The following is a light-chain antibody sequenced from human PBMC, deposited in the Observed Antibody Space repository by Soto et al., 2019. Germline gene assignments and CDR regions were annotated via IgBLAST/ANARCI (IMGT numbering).Light chain of an antibody. V-gene: IGKV1-5*01. CDR3: QQYNSYSWT. CDR2: DAS. Sequence: DIPMNQSPSTLSASVGDRVTITCRAGQSISSWLAWYQQKPGKAPKLLIYDASSLESGVPSRFSGSGSGTEFTLTISSRQPDDFATYYCQQYNSYSWTFGQGTKVEIK. J-gene: IGKJ1*01. CDR1: QSISSW.